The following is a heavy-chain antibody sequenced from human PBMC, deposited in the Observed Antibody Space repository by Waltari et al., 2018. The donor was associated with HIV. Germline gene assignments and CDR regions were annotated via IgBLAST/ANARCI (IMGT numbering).Heavy chain of an antibody. CDR2: ISAYNGDT. D-gene: IGHD2-21*01. J-gene: IGHJ4*02. CDR1: GSTFTRYG. CDR3: ARDGGDNYGDY. Sequence: VQLVQSGAEVKKPGAAVKVSCKASGSTFTRYGISWERQAPGQGPEWMGWISAYNGDTHYAQRLHGRVTMTTDTSTSTAYMELRSLRSDDTAVYHCARDGGDNYGDYWGQGTLVTVSS. V-gene: IGHV1-18*04.